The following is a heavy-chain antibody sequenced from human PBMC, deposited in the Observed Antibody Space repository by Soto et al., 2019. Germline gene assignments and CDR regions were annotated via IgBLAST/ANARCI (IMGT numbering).Heavy chain of an antibody. CDR2: ISAYNGNT. Sequence: ASVKVSCKASGYTFTSYGISWVRQAPGQGLEWMGWISAYNGNTNYAQKLQGRVTMTTDTSTSPAYMELRSLRSDDTALYYCARDADFWSGFGPYGMDVWGQGTTVTVSS. J-gene: IGHJ6*02. V-gene: IGHV1-18*01. D-gene: IGHD3-3*01. CDR3: ARDADFWSGFGPYGMDV. CDR1: GYTFTSYG.